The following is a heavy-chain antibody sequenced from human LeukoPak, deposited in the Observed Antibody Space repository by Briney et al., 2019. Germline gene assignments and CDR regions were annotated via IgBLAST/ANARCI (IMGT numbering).Heavy chain of an antibody. V-gene: IGHV3-66*04. J-gene: IGHJ4*02. Sequence: PGGSLRLSCAASGFTVSSNHMSWVRQAPGKGLEWVSVIYSGGSTYYADSVKGRFTISRDNTKNSLFLQMNGLRAEDTAVYYCARRGGSSSRRSPIDYWGQGTPVTVSS. CDR1: GFTVSSNH. D-gene: IGHD6-6*01. CDR2: IYSGGST. CDR3: ARRGGSSSRRSPIDY.